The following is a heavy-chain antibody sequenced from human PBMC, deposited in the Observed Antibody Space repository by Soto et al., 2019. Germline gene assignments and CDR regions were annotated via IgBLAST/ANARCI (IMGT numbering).Heavy chain of an antibody. CDR1: VFTFSSYW. CDR3: AREAGPTYYDFWSGYINYYFDY. V-gene: IGHV3-74*01. J-gene: IGHJ4*02. CDR2: INSDGSST. D-gene: IGHD3-3*01. Sequence: GGSLRLSCAASVFTFSSYWMHWVRQAPGKGLVWVSRINSDGSSTSYADSVKGRFTISRDNAKNTLYLQMNSLRAEDTAVYYCAREAGPTYYDFWSGYINYYFDYWGQGTLVTVSS.